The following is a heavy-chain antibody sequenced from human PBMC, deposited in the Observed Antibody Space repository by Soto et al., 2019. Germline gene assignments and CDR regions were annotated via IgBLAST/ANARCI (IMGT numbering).Heavy chain of an antibody. D-gene: IGHD3-22*01. Sequence: SETLSLTCTVSGGSISSGDYWSWIRQPPGKGLEWIGYIYHSGGPCYNPSLNSRATMSVDTSRNQFSLKLSSVSAADTAVYYCARTKYYYDSTAYIFDYWGQGALVTVSS. J-gene: IGHJ4*02. CDR3: ARTKYYYDSTAYIFDY. V-gene: IGHV4-30-4*01. CDR1: GGSISSGDY. CDR2: IYHSGGP.